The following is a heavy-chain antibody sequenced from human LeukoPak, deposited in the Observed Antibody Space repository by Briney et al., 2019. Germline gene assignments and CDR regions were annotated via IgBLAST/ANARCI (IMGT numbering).Heavy chain of an antibody. CDR2: INAGNGNT. Sequence: VASVKVSCKASGYTFTSYAMHWVRQAPGQRLEWMGRINAGNGNTKYSQKFQGRVTITRDTSASTAYMELSSLRSEDTAVYYCARELEPTIVVVPAAMAYWGQGTLVTVSS. D-gene: IGHD2-2*01. V-gene: IGHV1-3*01. CDR1: GYTFTSYA. CDR3: ARELEPTIVVVPAAMAY. J-gene: IGHJ4*02.